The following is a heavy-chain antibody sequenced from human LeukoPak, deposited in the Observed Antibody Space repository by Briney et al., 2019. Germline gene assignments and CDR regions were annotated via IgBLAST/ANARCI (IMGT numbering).Heavy chain of an antibody. D-gene: IGHD3-10*01. V-gene: IGHV3-23*01. CDR3: AKTPVLLWFGEFDY. CDR1: GITFSNSA. CDR2: ISGRGGRT. Sequence: RESLRLSCAASGITFSNSAMSWVRQAPGRGLEWVSAISGRGGRTYYADSVKGRFTISRDNSKNTLYLQMNSLRAEDTAVYYCAKTPVLLWFGEFDYWGQGTLVTVSS. J-gene: IGHJ4*02.